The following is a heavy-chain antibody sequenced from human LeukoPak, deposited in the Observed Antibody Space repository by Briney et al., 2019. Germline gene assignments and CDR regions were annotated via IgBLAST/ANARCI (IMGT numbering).Heavy chain of an antibody. CDR3: AGVTELGRDGYTGGFDY. Sequence: ASVKVSCKASGYTFTSYYMHWVRQAPGQGLEWMGIINPSGGSTSYAQKFQGRVTMTRDTSTSTVYMELSSLRSEDTAVYYCAGVTELGRDGYTGGFDYWGQGTLVTVSS. CDR1: GYTFTSYY. J-gene: IGHJ4*02. V-gene: IGHV1-46*01. CDR2: INPSGGST. D-gene: IGHD5-12*01.